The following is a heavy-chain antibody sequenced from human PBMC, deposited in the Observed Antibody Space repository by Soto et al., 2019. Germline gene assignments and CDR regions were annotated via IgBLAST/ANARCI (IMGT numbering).Heavy chain of an antibody. D-gene: IGHD6-13*01. CDR3: ARTYSTTPYEAFDI. CDR2: SGST. Sequence: SGSTNWNPSFKSRVTISLDTSKNDFSLKLTSVTAADTAVYFCARTYSTTPYEAFDIWGQGTMVTVSS. J-gene: IGHJ3*02. V-gene: IGHV4-61*03.